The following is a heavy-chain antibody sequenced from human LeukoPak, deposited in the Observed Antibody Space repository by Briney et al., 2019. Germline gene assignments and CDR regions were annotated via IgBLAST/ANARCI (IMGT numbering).Heavy chain of an antibody. J-gene: IGHJ4*02. V-gene: IGHV4-59*01. D-gene: IGHD2-15*01. Sequence: SSETLSLTCSVSGGSISTYYWSWIRQPPGKGLEWIGYIYYSGSTNYNPSLKSRVTISVDTSKNQFSLKLSSVTAADTAVYYCARASQYCSGGSCYSTHFDYWGQGTLVTVSS. CDR1: GGSISTYY. CDR2: IYYSGST. CDR3: ARASQYCSGGSCYSTHFDY.